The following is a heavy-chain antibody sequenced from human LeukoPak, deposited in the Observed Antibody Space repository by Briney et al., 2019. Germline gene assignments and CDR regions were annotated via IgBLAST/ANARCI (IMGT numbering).Heavy chain of an antibody. CDR2: VYYSGST. V-gene: IGHV4-39*07. Sequence: SETLSLTCTGSNGSISSTTYYWAWIRQPPGKGLEWIGAVYYSGSTYQNPSLRSRVTISVDTSKNQFSLKMTSVTAADTAVYYCASVSYENNNWGPLGPYPYWGQGTLVTVSS. CDR3: ASVSYENNNWGPLGPYPY. CDR1: NGSISSTTYY. D-gene: IGHD1/OR15-1a*01. J-gene: IGHJ4*02.